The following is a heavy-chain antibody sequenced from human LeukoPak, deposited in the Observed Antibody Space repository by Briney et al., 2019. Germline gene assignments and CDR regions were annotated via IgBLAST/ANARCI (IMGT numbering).Heavy chain of an antibody. CDR2: INHSGST. D-gene: IGHD2-2*01. J-gene: IGHJ4*02. CDR1: GGSFSGYY. CDR3: ARGRYSLVVPYYFDY. V-gene: IGHV4-34*01. Sequence: SETLSLTCAVYGGSFSGYYWGWIRQPPGKGLEWIGEINHSGSTNYNPSLKSRVTISVDTSKNQFSLKLSSVTAADTAVYYCARGRYSLVVPYYFDYWGQGTLVTVSS.